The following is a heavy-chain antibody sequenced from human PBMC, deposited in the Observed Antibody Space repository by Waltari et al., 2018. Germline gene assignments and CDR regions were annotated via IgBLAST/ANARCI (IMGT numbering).Heavy chain of an antibody. D-gene: IGHD6-13*01. V-gene: IGHV4-59*01. CDR3: AGVPGGDIAAAGTPFDY. CDR2: IYYSGST. J-gene: IGHJ4*02. Sequence: QVQLQESGPGLVKPSETLSLTCTVSGGSISSYYWSWIRQPPGKGLEWIGYIYYSGSTNYNPSLKSRVTISVDTSKNQFSLKLSSMTAADTAVYYCAGVPGGDIAAAGTPFDYWGQGTLVTVSS. CDR1: GGSISSYY.